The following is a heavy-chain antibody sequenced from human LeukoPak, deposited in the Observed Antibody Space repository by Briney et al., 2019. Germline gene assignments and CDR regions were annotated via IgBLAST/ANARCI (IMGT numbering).Heavy chain of an antibody. Sequence: ASVSVSCKASGYIFTIFYMHWVRQAPGLGLEWMGIINPSGGNTGYAQRFQGRVTMTRDTSTSTLYMELSSLRYEDTAVYYCARDGNIVVVPAATYYYYYGMDVWGQGTTVTVSS. CDR1: GYIFTIFY. V-gene: IGHV1-46*01. CDR2: INPSGGNT. J-gene: IGHJ6*02. CDR3: ARDGNIVVVPAATYYYYYGMDV. D-gene: IGHD2-2*01.